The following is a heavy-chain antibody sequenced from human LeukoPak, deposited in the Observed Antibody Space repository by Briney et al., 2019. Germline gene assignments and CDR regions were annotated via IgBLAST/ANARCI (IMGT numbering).Heavy chain of an antibody. J-gene: IGHJ5*02. CDR3: ARERYDILTGLNWFDP. CDR1: GYTFTSYG. Sequence: GASVKVSCKASGYTFTSYGISWVRQAPGQGLEWMGWISAYNGNTNYAQKLQGRVTMTTDTSTSTAYMELRSLRSDDTAVYYCARERYDILTGLNWFDPWGQGTLVTVSS. D-gene: IGHD3-9*01. V-gene: IGHV1-18*01. CDR2: ISAYNGNT.